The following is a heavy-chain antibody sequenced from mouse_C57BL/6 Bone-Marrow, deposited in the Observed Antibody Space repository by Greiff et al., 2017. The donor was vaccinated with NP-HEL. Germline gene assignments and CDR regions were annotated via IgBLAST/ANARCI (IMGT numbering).Heavy chain of an antibody. J-gene: IGHJ3*01. D-gene: IGHD1-1*01. V-gene: IGHV14-1*01. Sequence: VQLQQSGAELVRPGASVKLSCTASGFNIKDYYMHWVKQRPEQGLEWIGRIDPEDGDTEYAPKFQGKATMTADTSSNTAYLQLSSLTSEDTAVYYCTAGWNYYYGSSYPAWFAYWGQGTLVTVSA. CDR1: GFNIKDYY. CDR3: TAGWNYYYGSSYPAWFAY. CDR2: IDPEDGDT.